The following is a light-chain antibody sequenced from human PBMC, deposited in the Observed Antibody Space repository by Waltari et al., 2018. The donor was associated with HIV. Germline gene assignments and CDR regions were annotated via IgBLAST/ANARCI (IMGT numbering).Light chain of an antibody. CDR3: SSYTDFNTPHV. Sequence: QSALTQPPSASGSLGQSVTISCTGTSTDISGYEYVSWYQQHPGKAPKLLIYEVNKRPSGVPDRFSASRSDNRASLTVSGLQYEDEAEYYCSSYTDFNTPHVFGTGTKVTVL. CDR2: EVN. CDR1: STDISGYEY. J-gene: IGLJ1*01. V-gene: IGLV2-8*01.